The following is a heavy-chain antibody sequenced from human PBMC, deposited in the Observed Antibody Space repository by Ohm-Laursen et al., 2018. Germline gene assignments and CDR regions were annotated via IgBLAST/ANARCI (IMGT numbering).Heavy chain of an antibody. CDR3: VRDSSSWYEPLGYFDY. J-gene: IGHJ4*02. CDR2: IWYDGSNK. D-gene: IGHD6-13*01. CDR1: GFTFSSYG. V-gene: IGHV3-33*08. Sequence: SLRLSCAASGFTFSSYGMHWVRQAPGKGLEWVAVIWYDGSNKYYADSVKGRFTISRDNSKNTLYLQMNSLRAEDTAVYYCVRDSSSWYEPLGYFDYWGQGTLVTVSS.